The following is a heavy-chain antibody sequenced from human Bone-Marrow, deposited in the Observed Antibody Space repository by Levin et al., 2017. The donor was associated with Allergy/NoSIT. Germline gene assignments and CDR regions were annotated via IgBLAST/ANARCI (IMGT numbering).Heavy chain of an antibody. CDR2: IYPGDSDT. D-gene: IGHD3-16*02. CDR1: GYSFTSYW. V-gene: IGHV5-51*01. CDR3: AKQGELSPEAHDAFDI. J-gene: IGHJ3*02. Sequence: GGSLRLSCKGSGYSFTSYWIGWVRQMPGKGLEWMGIIYPGDSDTRYSPSFQGQVTISADKSISTAYLQWSSLKASDTAMYYCAKQGELSPEAHDAFDIWGQGTMVTVSS.